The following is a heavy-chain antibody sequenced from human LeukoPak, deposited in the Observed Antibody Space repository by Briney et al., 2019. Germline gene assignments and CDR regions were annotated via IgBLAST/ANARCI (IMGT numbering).Heavy chain of an antibody. CDR3: ARVSTSTGFDP. Sequence: SETLSLTCTVSGYSISNDYYWGWIRQPPGKGLEWIGNIYQSGSTYYNSSLKSRVTISVDTSKNHFSLKLSSVTAADTAVYYCARVSTSTGFDPWGQGTLVTVSS. CDR1: GYSISNDYY. J-gene: IGHJ5*02. V-gene: IGHV4-38-2*02. CDR2: IYQSGST.